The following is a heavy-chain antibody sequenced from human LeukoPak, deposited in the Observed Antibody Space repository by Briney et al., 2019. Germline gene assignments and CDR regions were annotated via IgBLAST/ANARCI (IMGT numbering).Heavy chain of an antibody. CDR3: ARSPAVVVITRGYFDY. J-gene: IGHJ4*02. V-gene: IGHV1-46*01. CDR2: INPSDGST. CDR1: GYTFSSYY. D-gene: IGHD3-22*01. Sequence: GASVKVSCKASGYTFSSYYMHWVRQAPGQGLEWMGIINPSDGSTSYAQKFQGRVTMTRDTSTSTVYMELSSLRSEDTAVYYCARSPAVVVITRGYFDYWGQGTLVTVSS.